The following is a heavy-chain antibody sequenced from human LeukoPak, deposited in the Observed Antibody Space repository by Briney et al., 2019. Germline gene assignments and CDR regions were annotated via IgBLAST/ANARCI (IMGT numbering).Heavy chain of an antibody. D-gene: IGHD3-16*01. CDR3: ARFDHVWETHGMDAFDL. CDR1: GFSINIGYS. J-gene: IGHJ3*01. CDR2: ICLTGTT. Sequence: SETLSLTCAVSGFSINIGYSWGWIRQSPGKWLEWIGNICLTGTTYYNPSLRSRVTISRDTSKNQFSLRLSSVTAADTAVYYCARFDHVWETHGMDAFDLWGQGTMVTVSS. V-gene: IGHV4-38-2*01.